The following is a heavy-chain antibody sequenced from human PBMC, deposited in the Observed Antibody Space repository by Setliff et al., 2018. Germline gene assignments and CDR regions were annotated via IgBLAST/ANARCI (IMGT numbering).Heavy chain of an antibody. CDR3: ARELTYYYDSSGVDY. V-gene: IGHV3-23*02. CDR1: GFTFSTYT. D-gene: IGHD3-22*01. CDR2: ISANGDT. J-gene: IGHJ4*02. Sequence: GGSLRLSCAASGFTFSTYTMTWVRQAPGKGPEWVASISANGDTYYGDSVKGRFIISRDNSKNTLYLQMNSLRAEDTAVYYCARELTYYYDSSGVDYWGQGTLVTVSS.